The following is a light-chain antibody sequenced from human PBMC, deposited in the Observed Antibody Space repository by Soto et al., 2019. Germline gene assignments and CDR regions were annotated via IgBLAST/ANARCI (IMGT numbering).Light chain of an antibody. CDR1: SSNIGSNY. J-gene: IGLJ1*01. CDR3: AAWYYSLSGQV. CDR2: RNN. Sequence: QSVLTQPPSTSRTPGQRVTISCSGSSSNIGSNYVYWYQQLPGTAPKLLIYRNNQRPSGVPDRFSGSKSGTSASLAISGLRSEDEADYYCAAWYYSLSGQVFGTGTKLTVL. V-gene: IGLV1-47*01.